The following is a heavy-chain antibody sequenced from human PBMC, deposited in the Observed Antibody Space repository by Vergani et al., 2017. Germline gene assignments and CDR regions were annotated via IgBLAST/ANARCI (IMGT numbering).Heavy chain of an antibody. CDR3: ARDLGYCSGGNCYGQAFDI. CDR1: GFNFSNAW. Sequence: EVQLVESGGGLVKPGGSLRLSCAVSGFNFSNAWMSWVRQAPGKGLEWVGRIKRKSDGGTTDYAAPVKGRFTISRDDSKNTLYLQMNSLKTEDTAVYYCARDLGYCSGGNCYGQAFDIWGQGTMVTVSS. CDR2: IKRKSDGGTT. J-gene: IGHJ3*02. D-gene: IGHD2-15*01. V-gene: IGHV3-15*01.